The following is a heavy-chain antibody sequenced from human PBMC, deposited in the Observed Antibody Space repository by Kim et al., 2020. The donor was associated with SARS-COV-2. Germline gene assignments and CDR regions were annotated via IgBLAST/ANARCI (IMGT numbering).Heavy chain of an antibody. D-gene: IGHD5-18*01. J-gene: IGHJ6*02. V-gene: IGHV3-66*01. CDR1: GFTVSSNY. CDR3: ARDFQEGYSYGYYYGMDV. Sequence: GGSLRLSCAASGFTVSSNYMSWVRQAPGKGLEWVSVIYSGGSTYYADSVKGRFTISRDNSKNTLYLQMNSLRAEDTAVYYCARDFQEGYSYGYYYGMDVWGLGTTITVSS. CDR2: IYSGGST.